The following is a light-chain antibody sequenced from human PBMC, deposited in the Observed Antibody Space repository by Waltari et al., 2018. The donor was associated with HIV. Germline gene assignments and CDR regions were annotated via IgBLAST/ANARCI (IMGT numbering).Light chain of an antibody. J-gene: IGKJ2*01. CDR2: LAS. V-gene: IGKV2-28*01. CDR1: ESLRHSNGRDY. CDR3: LQNIRAPFA. Sequence: DVEANQYPLSLTVSTGESASISCRATESLRHSNGRDYLDWYVQRPGQTPRLLIYLASHRASGVPDRFVGLGSGTDFTLRINRVEAADAGTYFCLQNIRAPFAFGQGT.